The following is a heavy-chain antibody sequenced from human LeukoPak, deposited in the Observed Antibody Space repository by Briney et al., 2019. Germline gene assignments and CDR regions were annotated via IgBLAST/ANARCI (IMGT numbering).Heavy chain of an antibody. J-gene: IGHJ4*02. CDR3: ARDLYRIVVVPHYFDY. CDR2: INSDGINT. V-gene: IGHV3-74*01. D-gene: IGHD3-22*01. CDR1: GFTFSNYW. Sequence: PGGSLRLSCAASGFTFSNYWMHWVRHAPGKGLVWVSRINSDGINTSYADSVKGRFTISRDNAKNTLNLQMNSLRAEDTAVYYCARDLYRIVVVPHYFDYWGQGTLVTVSS.